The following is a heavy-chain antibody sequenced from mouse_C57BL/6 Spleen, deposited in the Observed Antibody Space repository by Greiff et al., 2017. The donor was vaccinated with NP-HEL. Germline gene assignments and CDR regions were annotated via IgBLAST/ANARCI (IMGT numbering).Heavy chain of an antibody. CDR3: ARRDYGSSYLFDY. J-gene: IGHJ2*01. CDR1: GFTFSDYG. V-gene: IGHV5-17*01. D-gene: IGHD1-1*01. Sequence: EVKLVESGGGLVKPGGSLKLSCAASGFTFSDYGMHWVRQAPEKGLEWVAYISSGSSTIYYADTVKGRFTISRDNAKNTLFLQMTSLRSEDTAMYYCARRDYGSSYLFDYWGQGTTLTVSS. CDR2: ISSGSSTI.